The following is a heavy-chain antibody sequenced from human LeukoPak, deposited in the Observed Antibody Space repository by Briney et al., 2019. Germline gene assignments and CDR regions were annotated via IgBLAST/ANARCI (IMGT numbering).Heavy chain of an antibody. D-gene: IGHD6-13*01. Sequence: SVKVSCKASGGTFSSYAISWVRQAPGRGLEWMGGIIPIFGTANYAQKFQGRVTITTDESTSTAYMELSSLRSEDTAVYYCARGAEAYSSSWLTIDYWGQGTLVTVSS. V-gene: IGHV1-69*05. CDR1: GGTFSSYA. CDR2: IIPIFGTA. J-gene: IGHJ4*02. CDR3: ARGAEAYSSSWLTIDY.